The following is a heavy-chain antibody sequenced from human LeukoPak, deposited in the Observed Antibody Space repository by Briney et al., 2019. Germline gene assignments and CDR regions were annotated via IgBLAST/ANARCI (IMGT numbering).Heavy chain of an antibody. Sequence: GGSLRLSCAASGFTFSNYGMHWVRQAPGKGLEWVAVIWYDGSNKYYADSVKGRFTISRDNSKNTLYLQMNSLRAEDTAVYYCARGSSSSWSQFDYWGQGTLVTVSS. D-gene: IGHD6-13*01. V-gene: IGHV3-33*01. CDR2: IWYDGSNK. CDR3: ARGSSSSWSQFDY. J-gene: IGHJ4*02. CDR1: GFTFSNYG.